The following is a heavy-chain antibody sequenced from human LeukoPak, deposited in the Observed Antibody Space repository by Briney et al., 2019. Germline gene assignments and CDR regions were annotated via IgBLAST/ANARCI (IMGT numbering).Heavy chain of an antibody. D-gene: IGHD3-22*01. CDR2: IYYSGST. Sequence: PSQTLSLTCTVSGGSISSGDYYWSWIRQPPGKGLEWIGYIYYSGSTYYNPSLKSRVTISVDTSKNQFSLKLSSVTAADTAVYYCARTYYYGSSGYYEYFQHWGQGTLVTVSS. J-gene: IGHJ1*01. CDR3: ARTYYYGSSGYYEYFQH. CDR1: GGSISSGDYY. V-gene: IGHV4-30-4*08.